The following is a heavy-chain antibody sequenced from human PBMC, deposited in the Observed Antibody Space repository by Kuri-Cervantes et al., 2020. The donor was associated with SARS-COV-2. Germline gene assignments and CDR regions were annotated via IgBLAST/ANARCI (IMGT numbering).Heavy chain of an antibody. CDR2: IWYDGSNK. Sequence: GESLKISCAASGFTFSSYGMHWVRQAPGKGLEWVAVIWYDGSNKNYGDSVKGRFTISRDNSKNTVYLQMNSLRAEDTAVYYCARVGAEKYNYGSGTYKKQYYYYGMDVWGQGTTVTVSS. D-gene: IGHD3-10*01. CDR1: GFTFSSYG. V-gene: IGHV3-33*08. CDR3: ARVGAEKYNYGSGTYKKQYYYYGMDV. J-gene: IGHJ6*02.